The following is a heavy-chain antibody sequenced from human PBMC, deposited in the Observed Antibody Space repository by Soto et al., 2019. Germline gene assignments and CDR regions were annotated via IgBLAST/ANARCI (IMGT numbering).Heavy chain of an antibody. CDR3: AGGNALDV. J-gene: IGHJ6*02. Sequence: VQLVESGGGLVQPGGSLRLSCAASRFIFSNYWMTWVRQAPGKGLEWVANIHQAGSEKYYMDSVKGRFTISRDNAKNSVYLQMTALRAEDTAIYYCAGGNALDVWGQGTTVTVSS. CDR1: RFIFSNYW. CDR2: IHQAGSEK. V-gene: IGHV3-7*01.